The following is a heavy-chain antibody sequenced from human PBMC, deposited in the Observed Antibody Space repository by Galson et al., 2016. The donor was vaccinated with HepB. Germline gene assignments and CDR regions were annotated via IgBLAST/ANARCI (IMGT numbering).Heavy chain of an antibody. Sequence: SLRLSCAASGFTFSDYDMHWVRQATGKGLEWVSTIGTADDTYYPGSVKGRFTISRENAKNSLYLQMNSLRVGDTAVYFCARWGVRVGYDEGLDYWGQGTLVTVSS. CDR1: GFTFSDYD. D-gene: IGHD5-12*01. CDR3: ARWGVRVGYDEGLDY. J-gene: IGHJ4*02. V-gene: IGHV3-13*04. CDR2: IGTADDT.